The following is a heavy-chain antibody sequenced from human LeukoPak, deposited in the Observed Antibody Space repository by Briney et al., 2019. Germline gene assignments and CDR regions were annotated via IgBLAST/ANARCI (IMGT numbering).Heavy chain of an antibody. CDR2: ISGSGGST. D-gene: IGHD2-15*01. CDR3: ARDLGYCSGGSCSLRWFDP. V-gene: IGHV3-23*01. CDR1: GFTFSSYW. Sequence: GGSLRLSCAASGFTFSSYWMSWVRQAPGKGLEWVSAISGSGGSTYYADSVKGRFTISRDNVKNSLYLQMNSLRAEDTAVYYCARDLGYCSGGSCSLRWFDPWGQGTLVTVSS. J-gene: IGHJ5*02.